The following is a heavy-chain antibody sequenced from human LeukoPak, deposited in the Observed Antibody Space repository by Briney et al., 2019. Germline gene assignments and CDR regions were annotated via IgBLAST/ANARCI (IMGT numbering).Heavy chain of an antibody. Sequence: GGSLRLSCVASGLTFHDYAMHWVRQAPGKGLEWVSLINAEGGSTFYADSVRGRFGISRDNSKNSLYLQMNSLTTEDTAIYYCSKESGRFDYWGQGTLVAVSS. CDR3: SKESGRFDY. V-gene: IGHV3-43*02. CDR2: INAEGGST. CDR1: GLTFHDYA. J-gene: IGHJ4*02.